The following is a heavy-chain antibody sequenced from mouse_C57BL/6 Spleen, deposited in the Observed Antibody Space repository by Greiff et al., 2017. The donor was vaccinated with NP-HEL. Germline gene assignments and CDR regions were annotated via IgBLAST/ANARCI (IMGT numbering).Heavy chain of an antibody. J-gene: IGHJ4*01. Sequence: VQLQQPGAELVRPGSSVKLSCKASGYTFTSYWMHWVKQRPIQGLEWIGNIDPSDSETHYNQKFKDKATLTVDKSSSTAYMQLSSLTSEDSAVYYCARSYDGYYGDAMDYWGQGTSVTVSS. CDR1: GYTFTSYW. V-gene: IGHV1-52*01. D-gene: IGHD2-3*01. CDR2: IDPSDSET. CDR3: ARSYDGYYGDAMDY.